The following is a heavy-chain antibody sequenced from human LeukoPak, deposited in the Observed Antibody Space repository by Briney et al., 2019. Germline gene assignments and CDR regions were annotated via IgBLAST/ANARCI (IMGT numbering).Heavy chain of an antibody. D-gene: IGHD5-18*01. CDR3: AKVMDTAMVISVWDY. J-gene: IGHJ4*02. Sequence: PGGSLRLSCAASGFTFSSYGMHWVRQAPGKGLECVAFIRYDGSNKYYADSVKGRFTISRDNSKNTLYLQMNSLRAEDTAVYYCAKVMDTAMVISVWDYWGQGTLVTVSS. CDR1: GFTFSSYG. CDR2: IRYDGSNK. V-gene: IGHV3-30*02.